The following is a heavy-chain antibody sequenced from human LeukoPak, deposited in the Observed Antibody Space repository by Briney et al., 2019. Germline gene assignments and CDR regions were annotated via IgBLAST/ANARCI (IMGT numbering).Heavy chain of an antibody. CDR3: ASGDGYNSPYYFDY. V-gene: IGHV3-7*01. J-gene: IGHJ4*02. CDR1: GFTFSSYW. Sequence: GGSLRLSCAASGFTFSSYWMSWVRQAPGKGLEWVANIKQDGSEKYYVDSVKGRFTISRDNAKNSLYLQMNSLRAEDTAVYYCASGDGYNSPYYFDYWGQGTLVTVSS. CDR2: IKQDGSEK. D-gene: IGHD5-24*01.